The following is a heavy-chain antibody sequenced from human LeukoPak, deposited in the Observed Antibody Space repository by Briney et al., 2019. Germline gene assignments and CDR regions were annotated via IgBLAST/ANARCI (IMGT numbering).Heavy chain of an antibody. J-gene: IGHJ6*03. CDR1: GFIFSDFW. D-gene: IGHD3-10*01. CDR3: ARASKGYYGSGSYYKTYYYYYMDV. V-gene: IGHV3-11*01. Sequence: GGSLRLSCAASGFIFSDFWMTWVRQAPGKGLEWVSYISSSGSTIYYADSVKGRFTISRDNAKNSLYLQMNSLRAEDTAVYYCARASKGYYGSGSYYKTYYYYYMDVWGKGTTVTISS. CDR2: ISSSGSTI.